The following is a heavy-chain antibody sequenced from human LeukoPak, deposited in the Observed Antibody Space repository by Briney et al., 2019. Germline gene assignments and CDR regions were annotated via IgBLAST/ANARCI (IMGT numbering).Heavy chain of an antibody. Sequence: GGSLRLSCVVSGITLSNYGMSWVRQAPGKGLEGVAGISDSGGNTKYADSVKGRFTIHRDNPKNTLYLQMSSLRAEDTAVYFCAKRGVVIRVILVGFHKEAYYFESWGQGALVTVSS. V-gene: IGHV3-23*01. J-gene: IGHJ4*02. CDR1: GITLSNYG. CDR3: AKRGVVIRVILVGFHKEAYYFES. D-gene: IGHD3/OR15-3a*01. CDR2: ISDSGGNT.